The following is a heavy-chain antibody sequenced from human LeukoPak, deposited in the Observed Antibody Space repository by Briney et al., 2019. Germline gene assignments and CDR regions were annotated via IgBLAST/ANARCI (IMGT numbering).Heavy chain of an antibody. CDR3: ARDHSSSSTVVPSAFDI. D-gene: IGHD6-6*01. J-gene: IGHJ3*02. V-gene: IGHV3-7*01. Sequence: AGGSLRLSCAASGFTFSSYWMSWVRQAPEKGLEWVANIKQDGSEKYYVDSVKGRFTISRDNAKNSLYLQMNSLRAEDTAVYYCARDHSSSSTVVPSAFDIWGQGTMVTVSS. CDR1: GFTFSSYW. CDR2: IKQDGSEK.